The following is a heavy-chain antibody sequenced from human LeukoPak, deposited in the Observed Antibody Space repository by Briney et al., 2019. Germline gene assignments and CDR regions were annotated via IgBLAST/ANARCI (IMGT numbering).Heavy chain of an antibody. V-gene: IGHV3-23*01. D-gene: IGHD3-22*01. CDR2: ISGSGGST. Sequence: GGSLRLSCAASGFTFSSCAMSRVRQAPGKGLEWVSSISGSGGSTFYADSVKGRFTISRDNSKNTLYLQMNSLRVEDTAAYYCAKDRSPDYYDSSGYPHWGQGTLVTVSS. CDR3: AKDRSPDYYDSSGYPH. CDR1: GFTFSSCA. J-gene: IGHJ4*02.